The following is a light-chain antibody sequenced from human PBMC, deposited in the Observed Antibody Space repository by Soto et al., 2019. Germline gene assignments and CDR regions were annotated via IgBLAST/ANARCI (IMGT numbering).Light chain of an antibody. CDR1: QTLRRT. J-gene: IGKJ5*01. V-gene: IGKV3-15*01. Sequence: EMVLMQSPGTLSLSPGERATLSCRASQTLRRTYIAWYQQHPGQPPRLLIYGISTRATGIPARFSGSGSGTEFSLTISSLQSEDFAVYYCQQYSKWPITFGQGTRLEIK. CDR3: QQYSKWPIT. CDR2: GIS.